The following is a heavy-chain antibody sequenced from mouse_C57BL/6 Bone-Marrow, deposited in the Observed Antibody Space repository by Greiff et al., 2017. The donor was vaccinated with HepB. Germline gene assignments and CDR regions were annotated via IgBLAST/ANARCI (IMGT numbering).Heavy chain of an antibody. CDR3: AIYYEYAMDY. V-gene: IGHV1-69*01. D-gene: IGHD2-4*01. Sequence: QVQLQQPGAELVMPGASVKLSCKASGYTFTSYWMHWVKQRPGQGLEWIGEIDPSDSYTNYNQKFKGKSTLTVDKSSSTAYMQLSSLTSEDSAVYYCAIYYEYAMDYWGQGTSVTVSS. J-gene: IGHJ4*01. CDR2: IDPSDSYT. CDR1: GYTFTSYW.